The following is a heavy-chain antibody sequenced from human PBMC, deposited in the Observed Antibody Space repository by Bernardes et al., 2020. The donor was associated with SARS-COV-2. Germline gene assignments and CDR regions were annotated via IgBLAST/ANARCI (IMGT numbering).Heavy chain of an antibody. D-gene: IGHD2-15*01. Sequence: SLSLSCAASGFTFSSYAMSWVRQAPGKGLEWVSVVTDSGDSTYYADSVKGRFTISRDNSKNTLYMQMNSLGAEDTAIYYCTKCRGGSRYDPIDYWGQGTLVTVSS. CDR1: GFTFSSYA. J-gene: IGHJ4*02. CDR2: VTDSGDST. V-gene: IGHV3-23*01. CDR3: TKCRGGSRYDPIDY.